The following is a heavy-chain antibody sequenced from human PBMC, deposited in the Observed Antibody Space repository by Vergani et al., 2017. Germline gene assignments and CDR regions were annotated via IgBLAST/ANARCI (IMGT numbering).Heavy chain of an antibody. D-gene: IGHD4-11*01. V-gene: IGHV4-34*01. CDR2: IDHTGRP. Sequence: QVQLQQWGGGLLKPSETLSLTCVVNGGSFTSYNWTWIRQSPGEGLEWVGDIDHTGRPDYNPSLKSRLTMSGDKSRNQLSLTLNSVTATDTAIYFCARGNTETNGHLYYYYYMDVWGQGTAVTVS. J-gene: IGHJ6*03. CDR3: ARGNTETNGHLYYYYYMDV. CDR1: GGSFTSYN.